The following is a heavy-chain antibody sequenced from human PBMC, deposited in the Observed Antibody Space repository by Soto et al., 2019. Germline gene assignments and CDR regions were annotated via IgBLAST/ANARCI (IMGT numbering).Heavy chain of an antibody. CDR1: GYTFNNYA. D-gene: IGHD6-19*01. Sequence: QVQLVESGGGVVQPGRSLRLSCAASGYTFNNYAMHWVRQAPGKGLEWVAVISYDESNKYYADSVKGRFTISRDNSKNTVFLRMNSLRVDDTAVYYCARDATAVASYYFDKWGQGTPVTVSS. CDR3: ARDATAVASYYFDK. J-gene: IGHJ4*02. V-gene: IGHV3-30-3*01. CDR2: ISYDESNK.